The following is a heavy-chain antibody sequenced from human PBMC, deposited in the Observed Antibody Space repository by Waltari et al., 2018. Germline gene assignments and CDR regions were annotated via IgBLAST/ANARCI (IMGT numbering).Heavy chain of an antibody. V-gene: IGHV4-59*01. D-gene: IGHD6-13*01. CDR2: IYYSGST. Sequence: QVQLQESGPGLVKPSETLSLTCTVSGGSISSYYWSWIRQPPGKGLEWIGYIYYSGSTNYNPSLKSRVTISVDTSKNQFSLKLSSVTAADTAVYYCARGGKQLVLGAFDIWGQGTMVTVSS. J-gene: IGHJ3*02. CDR1: GGSISSYY. CDR3: ARGGKQLVLGAFDI.